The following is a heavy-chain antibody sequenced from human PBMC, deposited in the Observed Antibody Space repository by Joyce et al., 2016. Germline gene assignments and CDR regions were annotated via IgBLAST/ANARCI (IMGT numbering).Heavy chain of an antibody. CDR2: VSYDGSGK. CDR3: AKGRYNWNPGAFDI. J-gene: IGHJ3*02. V-gene: IGHV3-30*18. Sequence: QVQLVESGGGVVQPGRSLRLACAASGFAFSSYDMHWVLQAPGKGLVWVARVSYDGSGKNYGDPGKGRFTISRDNSRNTVYLQMNSLRTEDTAVYYCAKGRYNWNPGAFDIWGQGTMVTVSS. CDR1: GFAFSSYD. D-gene: IGHD1-1*01.